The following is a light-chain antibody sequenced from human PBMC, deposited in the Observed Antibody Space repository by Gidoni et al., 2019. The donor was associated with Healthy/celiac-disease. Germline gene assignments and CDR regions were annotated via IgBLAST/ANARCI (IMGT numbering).Light chain of an antibody. J-gene: IGLJ2*01. V-gene: IGLV3-1*01. CDR2: QDS. CDR1: KLGDKY. CDR3: QAWDSSTVV. Sequence: SYELTQPPSVSVSPGQTASITCSGAKLGDKYACWYPQKPGQSPVLVIYQDSKRPSGIPERFSGSNSGNTATLTISGTQPMDEADYYCQAWDSSTVVFGGGTKLTVL.